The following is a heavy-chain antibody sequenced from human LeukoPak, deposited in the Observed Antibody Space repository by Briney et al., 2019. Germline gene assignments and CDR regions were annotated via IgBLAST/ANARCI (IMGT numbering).Heavy chain of an antibody. J-gene: IGHJ5*02. D-gene: IGHD3-22*01. V-gene: IGHV3-7*03. CDR3: AGTGGYPNWFDP. CDR2: IKDDGGDK. Sequence: QPGGSLRLSCAASGFTFSNYEMNWVRQAPGKGLEWVATIKDDGGDKYYVDSVKGRFTISRDNAKNSLYLQMNSLRAEDTAVYYCAGTGGYPNWFDPWGQGTLVTVSS. CDR1: GFTFSNYE.